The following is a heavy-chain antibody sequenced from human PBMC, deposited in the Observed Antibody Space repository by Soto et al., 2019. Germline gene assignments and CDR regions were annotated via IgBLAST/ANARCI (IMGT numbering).Heavy chain of an antibody. J-gene: IGHJ5*02. CDR2: IIPIFGTA. Sequence: SVKVSCKASGGTFSSYAISWVRQAPGQGLEWMGGIIPIFGTANYAQKFQGRVTITADKSTSTAYMELSSLRSEDTAVYYCARKYSSGFRSWDNWFDPWGQGTPVTVSS. CDR1: GGTFSSYA. CDR3: ARKYSSGFRSWDNWFDP. D-gene: IGHD3-22*01. V-gene: IGHV1-69*06.